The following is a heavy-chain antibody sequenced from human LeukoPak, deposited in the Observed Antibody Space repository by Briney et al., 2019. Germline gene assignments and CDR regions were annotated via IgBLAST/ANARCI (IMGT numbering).Heavy chain of an antibody. Sequence: PGRSLRLSCAASGFTFSSYAMHWVRQAPGKGLEWVAVISYDGSNKYYADSVKGRFTISRDNSKNTLYLQMNSLRAEDTAVYYCARDQGYCSSTSCWSWFDPWGQGTLVSV. CDR2: ISYDGSNK. J-gene: IGHJ5*02. V-gene: IGHV3-30*04. CDR3: ARDQGYCSSTSCWSWFDP. CDR1: GFTFSSYA. D-gene: IGHD2-2*01.